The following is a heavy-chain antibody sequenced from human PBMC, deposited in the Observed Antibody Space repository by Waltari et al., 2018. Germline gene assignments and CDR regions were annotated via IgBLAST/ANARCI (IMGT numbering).Heavy chain of an antibody. Sequence: QVQLVESGGGVVQPGRSLRLSCAASGFTFSSYGMIRVRQAPGRGLEWVAVIWYDGSNKYYADSVKGRFTISRDNSKNTLYLQMNSLRAEDTAVYYCARDLYDILTGSSGAFDIWGQGTMVTVSS. CDR3: ARDLYDILTGSSGAFDI. V-gene: IGHV3-33*01. D-gene: IGHD3-9*01. J-gene: IGHJ3*02. CDR1: GFTFSSYG. CDR2: IWYDGSNK.